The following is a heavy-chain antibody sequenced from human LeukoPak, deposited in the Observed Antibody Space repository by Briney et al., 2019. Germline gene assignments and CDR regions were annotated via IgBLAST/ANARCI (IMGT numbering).Heavy chain of an antibody. CDR3: ARDVRPLLHAFDI. CDR1: GYSISSGYY. Sequence: SETLSLTCTVSGYSISSGYYWGWIRQPPGKGLEWIGSIYHSGSTYYNPSLKSRVTISVDTSKNQFSLNLSSVTAADTAVYYCARDVRPLLHAFDIWGQGTMVTVSS. CDR2: IYHSGST. J-gene: IGHJ3*02. V-gene: IGHV4-38-2*02.